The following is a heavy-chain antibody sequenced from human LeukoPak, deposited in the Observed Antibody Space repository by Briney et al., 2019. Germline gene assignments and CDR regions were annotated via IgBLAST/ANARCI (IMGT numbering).Heavy chain of an antibody. CDR3: AKSIRPTGKLQH. V-gene: IGHV3-23*01. J-gene: IGHJ1*01. CDR2: ISGSGGST. Sequence: GGSLSHTCAASGFTFSSYALSWVRQAPGKGLEWVSAISGSGGSTYYADSVKGRFTISRDNSKNTLYLQMNSLRAEDTAVYYCAKSIRPTGKLQHWGQGTLVTVSP. D-gene: IGHD1-14*01. CDR1: GFTFSSYA.